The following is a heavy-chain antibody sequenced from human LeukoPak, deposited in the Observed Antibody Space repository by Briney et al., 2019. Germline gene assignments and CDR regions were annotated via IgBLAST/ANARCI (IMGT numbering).Heavy chain of an antibody. Sequence: GASVTVSCKASGYTFTSYYMHWVRQAPGQGLEWMGIINPSGGSTSYAQKFQGRVTMTRDMSTSTVYMELSSLRSEDTAVYYCARDYRAARPFDYWGQGTLVTVSS. J-gene: IGHJ4*02. CDR3: ARDYRAARPFDY. V-gene: IGHV1-46*01. CDR1: GYTFTSYY. CDR2: INPSGGST. D-gene: IGHD6-6*01.